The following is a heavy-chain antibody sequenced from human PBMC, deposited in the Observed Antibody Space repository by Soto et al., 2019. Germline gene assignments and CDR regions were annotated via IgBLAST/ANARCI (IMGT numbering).Heavy chain of an antibody. V-gene: IGHV1-18*01. CDR1: FYIFAIYG. Sequence: ASVXVCLKSAFYIFAIYGGLFGRQAPGQGPEGMGWISPYNGRTNDAQNVKGRVVMTTDISTNTVYVELRSLRSDDTAMYYCGRCPNDRYDLEVWGQGTTV. CDR3: GRCPNDRYDLEV. CDR2: ISPYNGRT. D-gene: IGHD2-8*01. J-gene: IGHJ6*01.